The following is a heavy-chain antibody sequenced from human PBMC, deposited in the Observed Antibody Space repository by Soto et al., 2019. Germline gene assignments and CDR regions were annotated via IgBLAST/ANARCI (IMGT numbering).Heavy chain of an antibody. CDR3: AKGGGGGGSCGY. V-gene: IGHV3-74*01. Sequence: EMQLVESGGGLVQSGGSLRLSCAASGFSFSSSWMQWVRQAPGKGLVWVSRINSDGSTIDYADSVKGRFIISRDNAKNTLYLQMNSLRDDDTAVSYCAKGGGGGGSCGYWGQGTLVTVSS. J-gene: IGHJ4*02. CDR1: GFSFSSSW. CDR2: INSDGSTI. D-gene: IGHD2-15*01.